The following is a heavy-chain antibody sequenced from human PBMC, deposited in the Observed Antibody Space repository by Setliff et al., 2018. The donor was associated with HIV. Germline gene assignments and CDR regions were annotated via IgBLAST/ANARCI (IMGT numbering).Heavy chain of an antibody. D-gene: IGHD4-4*01. J-gene: IGHJ4*02. CDR2: FYYSGNT. Sequence: SLTCTVSGGSISSSSYYWGWIRQPPGKGLEWIGSFYYSGNTYYNPSLKSRVTISVDASRNQFSLKLNSVTAADTAVYYCAREPDSIPYDYWGQGTLVTSPQ. CDR3: AREPDSIPYDY. CDR1: GGSISSSSYY. V-gene: IGHV4-39*07.